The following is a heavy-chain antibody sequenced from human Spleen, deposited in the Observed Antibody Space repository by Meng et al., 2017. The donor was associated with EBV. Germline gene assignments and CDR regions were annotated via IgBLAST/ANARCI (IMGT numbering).Heavy chain of an antibody. J-gene: IGHJ6*02. Sequence: HRPGSGPGLGKPSETLALTCPFSGDSSSSGSYYWSWIRQPPGKGLEWIGYIHNSGNTNYNPSLRSRVTVSVGSSKNQFSLRLSSVTAADTAVYFCARDGVNGMDVWGQGTTVTVSS. V-gene: IGHV4-61*01. CDR3: ARDGVNGMDV. CDR2: IHNSGNT. CDR1: GDSSSSGSYY. D-gene: IGHD3-10*01.